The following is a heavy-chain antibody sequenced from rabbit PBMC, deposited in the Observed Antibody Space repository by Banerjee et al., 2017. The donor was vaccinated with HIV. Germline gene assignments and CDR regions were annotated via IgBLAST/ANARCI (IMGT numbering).Heavy chain of an antibody. CDR2: INTSSGNT. CDR3: SRTKYSSSTGYYLFNL. Sequence: QEQLEESGGGLVKPEGSLTLTCTASGFNLSSGAMSWVRQAPGKGLEWMACINTSSGNTVYANWAKGRLTISKTSWTTVTLQMNSLTAADTATYFCSRTKYSSSTGYYLFNLWGPGTLVTVS. CDR1: GFNLSSGAM. D-gene: IGHD1-1*01. J-gene: IGHJ4*01. V-gene: IGHV1S45*01.